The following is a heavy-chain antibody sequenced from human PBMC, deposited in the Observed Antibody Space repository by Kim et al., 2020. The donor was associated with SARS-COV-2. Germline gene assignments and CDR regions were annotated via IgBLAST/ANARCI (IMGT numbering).Heavy chain of an antibody. D-gene: IGHD6-25*01. CDR2: IKQDGSEK. CDR1: GFTFVSYW. V-gene: IGHV3-7*01. Sequence: GGSLRLSCAASGFTFVSYWMAWVRQPPGKGLEWVANIKQDGSEKKYVDSVNGRFTISRDNAKNSLYLQMNSLRVEDTAVYYCARDAVRGAAAAEVGWFDPWGQGTLVTVSS. CDR3: ARDAVRGAAAAEVGWFDP. J-gene: IGHJ5*02.